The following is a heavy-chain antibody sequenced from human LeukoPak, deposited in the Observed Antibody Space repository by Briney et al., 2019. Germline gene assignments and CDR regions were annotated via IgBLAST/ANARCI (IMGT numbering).Heavy chain of an antibody. J-gene: IGHJ3*02. CDR1: GFTFSSYG. D-gene: IGHD3-22*01. Sequence: GGSLRLSCAASGFTFSSYGMHWVRQAPGKGLEWVAFIRYDGSNKYYADSVKGRFTISRDNSKNTLYLQMNSLRAEDTAVYYCAKDKAMIVGPDAFDIWGQGTMVTVSS. CDR2: IRYDGSNK. CDR3: AKDKAMIVGPDAFDI. V-gene: IGHV3-30*02.